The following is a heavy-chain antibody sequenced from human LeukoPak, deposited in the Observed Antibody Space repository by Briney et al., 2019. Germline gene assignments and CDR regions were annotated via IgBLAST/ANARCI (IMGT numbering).Heavy chain of an antibody. CDR3: ARDGGDDILTGYWAYFDY. D-gene: IGHD3-9*01. CDR2: ISAYSGNT. CDR1: GYTFTSYG. Sequence: ASVKVSCKASGYTFTSYGISWVRQAPGQGLEWMGWISAYSGNTNYAQKLQGRVTMTTDTSTSTAYMELRSLRSDDTAVYYCARDGGDDILTGYWAYFDYWGQGTLVTVSS. V-gene: IGHV1-18*04. J-gene: IGHJ4*02.